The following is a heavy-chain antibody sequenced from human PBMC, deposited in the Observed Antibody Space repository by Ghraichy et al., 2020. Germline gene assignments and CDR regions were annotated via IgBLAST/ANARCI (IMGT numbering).Heavy chain of an antibody. J-gene: IGHJ3*02. Sequence: SQTLSLTCAVLGESFSGYQWNWLRQTPGKGPEWIGEINHSGTRNYNPSLKSRVTISVDTSKRQFSLKLRSVTAADTAVYYCARGLPILARRDCFDIWGQGTTVIVSS. CDR2: INHSGTR. CDR3: ARGLPILARRDCFDI. D-gene: IGHD3-3*01. V-gene: IGHV4-34*01. CDR1: GESFSGYQ.